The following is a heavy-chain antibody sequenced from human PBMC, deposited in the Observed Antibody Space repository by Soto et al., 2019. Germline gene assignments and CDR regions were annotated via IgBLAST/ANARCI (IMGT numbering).Heavy chain of an antibody. V-gene: IGHV3-53*04. CDR2: IYSGGST. CDR1: GFTVSSNY. D-gene: IGHD3-22*01. CDR3: ARGDYYDSSGYYFLGRGRDAFDI. Sequence: PGGSLRLSCAASGFTVSSNYMSWVRQAPGKGLEWVSVIYSGGSTYYADSVKGRFTISRHNSKNTLYLQMNSLRAEDTAVYYCARGDYYDSSGYYFLGRGRDAFDIWGQGTMVTVSS. J-gene: IGHJ3*02.